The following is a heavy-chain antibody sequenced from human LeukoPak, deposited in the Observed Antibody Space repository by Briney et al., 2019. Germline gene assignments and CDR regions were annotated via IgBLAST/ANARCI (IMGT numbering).Heavy chain of an antibody. J-gene: IGHJ6*02. CDR2: IRNDGSTK. Sequence: GGSLRLSCATSGFTFSSYGMHWVRQAPGKGLEWVAFIRNDGSTKYFADSVKGRFTISRDNSKNTLYLQMNSLRAEDTAVYYCAGDSLSYYGMDVWGQGTTVTVSS. CDR1: GFTFSSYG. CDR3: AGDSLSYYGMDV. V-gene: IGHV3-30*02.